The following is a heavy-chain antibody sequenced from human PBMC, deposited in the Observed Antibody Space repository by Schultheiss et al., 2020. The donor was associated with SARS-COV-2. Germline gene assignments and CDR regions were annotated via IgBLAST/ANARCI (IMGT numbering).Heavy chain of an antibody. J-gene: IGHJ4*02. Sequence: GGSLRLSCAASGFTFSSYSMNWVRQAPGKGLEWVSYISSSSSTIYYADSVRGRLTISRDNAKNSLYLQMNSLRDEDTAVYYCARDLSPLPGIDYWGQGTLVTVSS. CDR2: ISSSSSTI. CDR1: GFTFSSYS. V-gene: IGHV3-48*02. CDR3: ARDLSPLPGIDY.